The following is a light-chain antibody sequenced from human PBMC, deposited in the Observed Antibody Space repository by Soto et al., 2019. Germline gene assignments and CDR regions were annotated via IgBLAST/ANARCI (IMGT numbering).Light chain of an antibody. CDR3: QQRLNGTPG. CDR2: DXS. J-gene: IGKJ1*01. Sequence: LTQSPSFLSPSVGDRVTINXRASQGIDIYLSWYQQIPGXAPRXXXDDXSNRATGGPARFSGSRSGTDFTLTISDLEPADFGLYYCQQRLNGTPGFGQGTKVDIK. CDR1: QGIDIY. V-gene: IGKV3-11*01.